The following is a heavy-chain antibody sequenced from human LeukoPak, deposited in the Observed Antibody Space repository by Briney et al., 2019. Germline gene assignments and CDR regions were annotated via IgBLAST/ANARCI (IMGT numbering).Heavy chain of an antibody. J-gene: IGHJ4*02. Sequence: SVKVSCKASGGTFSSYAISWVRQAPGQGLEWMGGIIPILGTANYAQKFQGRVTITADESTSTAYMELSSLRSEDTAVYYCARESGYCSSTSCPPWYWGQGTLVTVSS. CDR1: GGTFSSYA. CDR2: IIPILGTA. CDR3: ARESGYCSSTSCPPWY. D-gene: IGHD2-2*01. V-gene: IGHV1-69*01.